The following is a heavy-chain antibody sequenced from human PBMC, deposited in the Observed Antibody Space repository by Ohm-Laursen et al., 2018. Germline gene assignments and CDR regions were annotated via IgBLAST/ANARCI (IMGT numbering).Heavy chain of an antibody. CDR1: GFTFSSYT. V-gene: IGHV3-23*01. CDR2: ISGTGGDT. D-gene: IGHD6-19*01. Sequence: SLRLSCTASGFTFSSYTMTWVRQAPGKGLEWVSGISGTGGDTFYADSVKGRFTISRDNSKNNLYLQMNSLTAEDTAVYYCAKDSSRIAVADWGQGTLVTVSS. CDR3: AKDSSRIAVAD. J-gene: IGHJ4*02.